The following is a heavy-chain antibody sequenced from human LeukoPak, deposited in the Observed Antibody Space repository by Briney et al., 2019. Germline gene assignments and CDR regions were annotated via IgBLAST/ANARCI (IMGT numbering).Heavy chain of an antibody. CDR3: ARGRPLNLLRFLEWSRRWFDP. CDR1: GYTFTSYD. D-gene: IGHD3-3*01. Sequence: GASVKVSCKASGYTFTSYDIEWVRQATGQWLEWMGWMNPNSGNTGYAQKFQGRVTMTRNTSISTAYMELSSLRSEDTAVYYCARGRPLNLLRFLEWSRRWFDPWGQGTLVTVSS. J-gene: IGHJ5*02. V-gene: IGHV1-8*01. CDR2: MNPNSGNT.